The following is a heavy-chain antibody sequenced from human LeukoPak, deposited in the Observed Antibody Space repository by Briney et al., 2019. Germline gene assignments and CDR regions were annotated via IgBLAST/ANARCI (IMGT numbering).Heavy chain of an antibody. CDR1: GGSISSYY. CDR2: IYTSGST. Sequence: SETLSLTCTVSGGSISSYYWSWIRQPAGKGLEWIGRIYTSGSTNYNPSLKSRVTMSVDTSKNQFSLKLSSVTAADTALYYCASNEWSGYYFDYWGQGTLVTVSS. J-gene: IGHJ4*02. CDR3: ASNEWSGYYFDY. D-gene: IGHD3-3*01. V-gene: IGHV4-4*07.